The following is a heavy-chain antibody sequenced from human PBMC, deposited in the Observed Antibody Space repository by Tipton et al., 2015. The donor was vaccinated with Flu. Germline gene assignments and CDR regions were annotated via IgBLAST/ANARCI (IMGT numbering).Heavy chain of an antibody. D-gene: IGHD2-21*01. V-gene: IGHV3-21*01. CDR3: ASLRGSTFDSYLMDV. CDR2: LFTSTTYI. Sequence: SLRLSCAASGFDFSYYTMSWVRQAPGKGLEWVSSLFTSTTYIHYADSVTGRFTISRDNARNSLYLQMARLRAEDTAVYYCASLRGSTFDSYLMDVWGQGTMVTASS. J-gene: IGHJ6*02. CDR1: GFDFSYYT.